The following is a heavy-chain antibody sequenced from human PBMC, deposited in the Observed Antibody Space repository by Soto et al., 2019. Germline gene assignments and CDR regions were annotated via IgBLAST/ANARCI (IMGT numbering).Heavy chain of an antibody. CDR2: IIPFFKAT. Sequence: ASVKVSCKASGGTFSSHAISWVRQAPGQGLEWMGGIIPFFKATNYAQKFQGRVTITADDSTSTAYMDLSSLRSEDTAVYSCARDVTLNYYASTYYYGLDVWGQGTTVTVSS. D-gene: IGHD2-8*01. CDR1: GGTFSSHA. V-gene: IGHV1-69*13. J-gene: IGHJ6*02. CDR3: ARDVTLNYYASTYYYGLDV.